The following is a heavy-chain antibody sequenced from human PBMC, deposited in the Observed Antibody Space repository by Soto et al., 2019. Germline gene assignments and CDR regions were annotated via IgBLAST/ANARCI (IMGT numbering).Heavy chain of an antibody. CDR3: AKLLYRSGTDVVDI. CDR1: GFTFNSNG. V-gene: IGHV3-30*18. D-gene: IGHD6-19*01. CDR2: ISYDGSNK. Sequence: VGSLRLSCVASGFTFNSNGMHWVRQAPGKGLEWVAVISYDGSNKFYADSVKGRFTISRDNSKNALYLQMNILGAEDTAVYYCAKLLYRSGTDVVDICGQGTMLTVSS. J-gene: IGHJ3*02.